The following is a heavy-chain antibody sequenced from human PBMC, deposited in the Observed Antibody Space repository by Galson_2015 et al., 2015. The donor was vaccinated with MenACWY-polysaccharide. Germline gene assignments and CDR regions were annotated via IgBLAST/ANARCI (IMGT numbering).Heavy chain of an antibody. CDR1: GYTFTYND. CDR3: ARGHYGA. J-gene: IGHJ5*02. Sequence: SVKVSCKASGYTFTYNDINWVRQAPGQRLEWMGLMNPRSGHTEYAQKFQGGVTMTSNTAISTAYMELTSLRSEDTAVYYCARGHYGAWGQGTLVIVSS. CDR2: MNPRSGHT. V-gene: IGHV1-8*01. D-gene: IGHD3-10*01.